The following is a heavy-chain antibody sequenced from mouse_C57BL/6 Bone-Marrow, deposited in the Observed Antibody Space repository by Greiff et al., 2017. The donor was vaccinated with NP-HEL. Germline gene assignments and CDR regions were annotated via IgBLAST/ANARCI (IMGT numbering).Heavy chain of an antibody. CDR1: GYEFSNYW. J-gene: IGHJ3*01. V-gene: IGHV1-80*01. CDR3: ARGAY. Sequence: QVQLQQSGAELVKPGASVKISCKASGYEFSNYWMNWVKQRPGKGLEWIGQIYPGGGDTNYNGKFKDKATLTADKSSITAYMQLSRLTSEDAAVYFCARGAYWGQGTLVTVSA. CDR2: IYPGGGDT.